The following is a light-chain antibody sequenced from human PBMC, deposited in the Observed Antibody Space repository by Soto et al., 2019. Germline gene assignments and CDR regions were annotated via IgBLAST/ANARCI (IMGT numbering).Light chain of an antibody. CDR3: QQYGGSFRV. J-gene: IGKJ3*01. V-gene: IGKV3-20*01. CDR1: QSVGSS. Sequence: IVLTQSPATLSLSPWERATLSCRASQSVGSSLAWYQLKLGQAPRLLIYAASDRATGIPGRFSGSGSGTDFTLTISRLEPEDFAVYYCQQYGGSFRVFGPGTKVDIK. CDR2: AAS.